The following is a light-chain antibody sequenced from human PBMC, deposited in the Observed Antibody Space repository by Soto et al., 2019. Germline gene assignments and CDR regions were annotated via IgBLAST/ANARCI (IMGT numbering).Light chain of an antibody. V-gene: IGLV2-14*01. CDR1: SSDVGAYNY. Sequence: QSVLTQPASVSGSPAQSITISCTGTSSDVGAYNYASWYQQHPGKAPKLMIYEVSNRPSGVSNRFSGSKSGNTASLTISGLQAEDEADYYCSSYTTTTTYVFGTGTKVTVL. J-gene: IGLJ1*01. CDR2: EVS. CDR3: SSYTTTTTYV.